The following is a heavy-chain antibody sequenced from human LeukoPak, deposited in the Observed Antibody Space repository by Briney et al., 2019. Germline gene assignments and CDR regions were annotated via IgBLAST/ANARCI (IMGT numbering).Heavy chain of an antibody. Sequence: SETLSLTCAVYGGSFSGYYWSWIRQPPGKGLEWIGEINHSGSTNYNPSLKSRVTISVDTSKNQFSLKLSSVTAADTAVYYCARGYCSGGSCYTTYYYYYYMDVWGKGTTVTVSS. D-gene: IGHD2-15*01. J-gene: IGHJ6*03. CDR1: GGSFSGYY. CDR3: ARGYCSGGSCYTTYYYYYYMDV. V-gene: IGHV4-34*01. CDR2: INHSGST.